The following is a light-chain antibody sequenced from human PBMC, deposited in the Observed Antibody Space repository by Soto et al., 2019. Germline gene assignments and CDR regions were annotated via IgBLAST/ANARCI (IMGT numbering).Light chain of an antibody. V-gene: IGLV2-14*03. CDR2: DVS. CDR1: SSDVGGYNY. CDR3: GSYISSSTYV. J-gene: IGLJ1*01. Sequence: QSALTQPASVSGSPGQSITISCTGTSSDVGGYNYVSWYQQHPGKAPKLMIYDVSNRPSGVSNRFSGSKSGNTASLTISGLQAEDEADYYCGSYISSSTYVFGTGTKVTVL.